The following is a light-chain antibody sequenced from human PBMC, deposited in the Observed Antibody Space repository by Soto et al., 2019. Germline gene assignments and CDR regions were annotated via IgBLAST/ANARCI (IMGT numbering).Light chain of an antibody. CDR2: DAS. CDR1: QDISNY. J-gene: IGKJ2*01. CDR3: QQYDDLPRT. Sequence: DIQMTQSPSYLSATVGERVTITCQASQDISNYLNWYQQKPGKAPKLLIYDASNLETGVPSRFSGSGSGTDFTFTISSLQPEDIGTYYCQQYDDLPRTFGQGTKLEI. V-gene: IGKV1-33*01.